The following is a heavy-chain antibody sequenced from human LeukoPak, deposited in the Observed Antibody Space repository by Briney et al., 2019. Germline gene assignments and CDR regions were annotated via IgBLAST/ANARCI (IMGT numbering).Heavy chain of an antibody. V-gene: IGHV3-30-3*01. CDR3: ARDLEMYNSLINDY. Sequence: GGSLRLSCVASGFTFSSYAMHWVRQAPGKGLEWVAVISYDGSNKYYADSVKGRFTISRDNSKNTLYLQMNSLRAEDTAVYYCARDLEMYNSLINDYWGQGTLVTVSS. CDR1: GFTFSSYA. D-gene: IGHD3-3*01. CDR2: ISYDGSNK. J-gene: IGHJ4*02.